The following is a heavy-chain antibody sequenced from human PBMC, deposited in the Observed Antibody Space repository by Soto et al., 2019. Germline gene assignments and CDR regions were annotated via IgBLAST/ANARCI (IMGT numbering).Heavy chain of an antibody. CDR3: ARGPDYAGYFDY. CDR1: GGSISSYY. Sequence: SETLSLTCTVSGGSISSYYWSWIRQPPGKGLEWIGYIYYSGSTNYNPSLKSRVTISVDTSKNQFSLKLSSVTAADTAVYYCARGPDYAGYFDYWGRGTLVTVSS. V-gene: IGHV4-59*01. D-gene: IGHD4-17*01. CDR2: IYYSGST. J-gene: IGHJ4*02.